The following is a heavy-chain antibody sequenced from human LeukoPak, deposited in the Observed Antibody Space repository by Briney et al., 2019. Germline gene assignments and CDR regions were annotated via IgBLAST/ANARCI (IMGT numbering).Heavy chain of an antibody. CDR3: ARDKNYVILTGYSPP. V-gene: IGHV3-33*01. J-gene: IGHJ5*02. D-gene: IGHD3-9*01. Sequence: GRSLRPSCAASGFTFSSYGMHGVRQAPGKGLEWVAVIWYDGSNKYYADSVKGRFTISRDNSKNTLYLQMNSLRAEDTAVYYCARDKNYVILTGYSPPWGQGTLVTVSS. CDR2: IWYDGSNK. CDR1: GFTFSSYG.